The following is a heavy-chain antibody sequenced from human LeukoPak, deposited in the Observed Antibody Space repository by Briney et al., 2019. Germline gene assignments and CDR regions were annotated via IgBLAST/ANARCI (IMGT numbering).Heavy chain of an antibody. V-gene: IGHV4-39*01. Sequence: SETLTLACSVSDDSIRTNSYYWGWIRQPPGKGLEWVGSLQFSGTPYYSPSLSSRVTISRDTSNNQLSLNLKSVTASDTAVYFCTRGGDAHKLGNFWGPGILVTVSS. CDR3: TRGGDAHKLGNF. J-gene: IGHJ4*02. CDR1: DDSIRTNSYY. CDR2: LQFSGTP. D-gene: IGHD2-21*01.